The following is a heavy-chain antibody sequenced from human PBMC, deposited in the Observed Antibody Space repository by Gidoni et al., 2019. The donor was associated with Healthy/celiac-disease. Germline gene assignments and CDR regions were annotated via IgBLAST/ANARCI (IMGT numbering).Heavy chain of an antibody. CDR2: ISGRGGSK. CDR3: AKEGSGSSFYYGMDG. V-gene: IGHV3-23*01. Sequence: EVQLLESGGGLVQPGGSLRLSCAASGFTFSSYAMSWVRQAPGKGLGGVSAISGRGGSKKYADSVKGRVTNPRDNSKNTLYLQMKSLRAEDTAVYYCAKEGSGSSFYYGMDGWGQGTTVTVSS. D-gene: IGHD3-10*01. CDR1: GFTFSSYA. J-gene: IGHJ6*02.